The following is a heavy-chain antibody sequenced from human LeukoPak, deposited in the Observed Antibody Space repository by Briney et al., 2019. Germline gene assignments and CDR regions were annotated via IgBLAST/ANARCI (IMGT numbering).Heavy chain of an antibody. CDR1: GGSISSYY. CDR2: IYYSGST. CDR3: ARVGVRSWRELDY. J-gene: IGHJ4*02. Sequence: SETLSLTCTVSGGSISSYYWSWIRQPLGKGLEWIGYIYYSGSTNYNPSLKSRVTISVDTSKNQFSLKLSSVTAADTAVYYCARVGVRSWRELDYWGQGTLVTVSS. V-gene: IGHV4-59*01. D-gene: IGHD3-16*01.